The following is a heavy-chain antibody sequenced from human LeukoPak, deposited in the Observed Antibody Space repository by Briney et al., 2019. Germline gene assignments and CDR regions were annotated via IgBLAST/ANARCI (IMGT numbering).Heavy chain of an antibody. J-gene: IGHJ3*02. CDR2: INPNSGGT. CDR1: GYTFTSYA. D-gene: IGHD3-22*01. V-gene: IGHV1-2*04. Sequence: ASVKVSCKASGYTFTSYAMNWVRQAPGQGLEWMGWINPNSGGTNYAQKFQGWVTMTRDTSISTAYMELSRLRSDDTAVYYCARGGVQYYDSSGYPQPDDAFDIWGQGTMVTVSS. CDR3: ARGGVQYYDSSGYPQPDDAFDI.